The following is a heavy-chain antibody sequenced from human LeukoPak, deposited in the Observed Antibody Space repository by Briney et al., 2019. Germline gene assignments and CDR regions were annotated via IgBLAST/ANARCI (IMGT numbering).Heavy chain of an antibody. D-gene: IGHD3-10*01. CDR3: ARNHYYGAGTYFDL. CDR1: GYTFSNYW. CDR2: VYPGSAPDT. V-gene: IGHV5-51*01. J-gene: IGHJ3*01. Sequence: GESLKISCKGSGYTFSNYWIAWVRQMPGKGLEWVAFVYPGSAPDTRYSPSFQGQVTISADKSISTAYLEWSSLRASDTAIYYCARNHYYGAGTYFDLWGQGTMVTVSS.